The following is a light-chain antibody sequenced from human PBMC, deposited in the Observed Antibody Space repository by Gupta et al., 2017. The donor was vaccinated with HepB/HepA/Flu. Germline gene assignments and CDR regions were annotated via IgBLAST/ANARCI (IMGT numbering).Light chain of an antibody. J-gene: IGLJ2*01. Sequence: QLVLTQSPSASASLGASVKLTCTLSSGHSNFAIAWHQQQPDKGPHYLMKINGDGSHSRGDGIPVRFSGSSSGAGRYLTISSLQSEDEADYYCQTWKNGNLVFGGGTKLTVL. CDR1: SGHSNFA. CDR2: INGDGSH. V-gene: IGLV4-69*01. CDR3: QTWKNGNLV.